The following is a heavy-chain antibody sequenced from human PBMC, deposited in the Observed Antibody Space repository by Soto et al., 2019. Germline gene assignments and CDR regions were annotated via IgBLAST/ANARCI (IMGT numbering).Heavy chain of an antibody. CDR1: GFTFSSYG. CDR2: ISYDGSDK. V-gene: IGHV3-30*18. CDR3: AKNPESYAWGLEGYCDY. D-gene: IGHD3-16*01. J-gene: IGHJ4*02. Sequence: QVQLVESGGGVVQPGRSLRVSCAASGFTFSSYGMNWVRQAPGKGLEWVAIISYDGSDKYYADSVKGRFTISRDNSKNTLYLQMNSLIGEDTAVYYCAKNPESYAWGLEGYCDYWGQGTLVTVSS.